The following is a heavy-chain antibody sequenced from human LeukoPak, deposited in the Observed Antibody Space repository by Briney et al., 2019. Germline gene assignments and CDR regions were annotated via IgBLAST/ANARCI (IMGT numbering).Heavy chain of an antibody. J-gene: IGHJ4*02. Sequence: GGSLRLSCAASGFTFSSYSMNWVRQAPGKGLEWVSSISSSSSYIYYADSVKGRFTISRDNAKNSLYLQMNSLRAEDTAVYYCARDPQLRGSGSHYREEDYWGQGTLVTVSS. V-gene: IGHV3-21*01. CDR3: ARDPQLRGSGSHYREEDY. CDR1: GFTFSSYS. CDR2: ISSSSSYI. D-gene: IGHD3-10*01.